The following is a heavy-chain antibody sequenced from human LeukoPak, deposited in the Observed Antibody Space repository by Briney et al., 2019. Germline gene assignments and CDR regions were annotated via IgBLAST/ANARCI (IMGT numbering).Heavy chain of an antibody. CDR2: ISWNSGSI. J-gene: IGHJ4*02. D-gene: IGHD3-22*01. Sequence: GGSLRLSCVVSGLSISDYWMHWVRQAPGKGLEWVSGISWNSGSIGYADSVKGRFTISRDNAKNSLYLQMNSLRAEDTALYYCAKDRSSSGYSGYFDYWGQGTLVTVSS. CDR3: AKDRSSSGYSGYFDY. CDR1: GLSISDYW. V-gene: IGHV3-9*01.